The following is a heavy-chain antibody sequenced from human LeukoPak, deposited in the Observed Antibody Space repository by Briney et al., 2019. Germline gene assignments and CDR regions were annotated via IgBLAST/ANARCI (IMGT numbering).Heavy chain of an antibody. V-gene: IGHV3-49*04. D-gene: IGHD3-3*01. J-gene: IGHJ4*02. CDR3: TSNSGRGQEGTDFWSGYYTGMFDY. CDR1: GFTFGDYA. Sequence: GGSLRLSCTASGFTFGDYAMSWVRQAPGKGLEWVGFIRSKAYGGTTEYAASVKGRFTISRDDSKSIAYLQMNSLKTEDTAVYYCTSNSGRGQEGTDFWSGYYTGMFDYWGQGTLVTVSS. CDR2: IRSKAYGGTT.